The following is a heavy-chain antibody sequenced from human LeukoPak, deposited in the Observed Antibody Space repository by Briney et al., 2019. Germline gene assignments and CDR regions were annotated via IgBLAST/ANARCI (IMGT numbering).Heavy chain of an antibody. V-gene: IGHV4-59*01. CDR3: ARGIVVVVAGARAFDI. J-gene: IGHJ3*02. Sequence: SETLSLTCTVSGGSISSYYWSWIRQPPGKGLEWIGYIYYSGSTNYNPSLKSRVTISVDTSKNQFSLKLSSVTAADTAVYYCARGIVVVVAGARAFDIWGQGTMDTVSS. CDR1: GGSISSYY. D-gene: IGHD2-15*01. CDR2: IYYSGST.